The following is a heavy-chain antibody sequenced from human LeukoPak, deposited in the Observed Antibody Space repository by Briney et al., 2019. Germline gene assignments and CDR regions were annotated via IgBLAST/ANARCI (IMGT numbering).Heavy chain of an antibody. J-gene: IGHJ3*02. Sequence: PSETLSLTCTVSGGSISSYYWSCIRQPPGKGLKWIDYIFTSGSTNYNPSLRSRVTMSVDTSKNQFSLKLSSVTAADTAVYYCARGRYCSADICSGGDAFDIWGQGTMVSVSS. V-gene: IGHV4-4*09. CDR2: IFTSGST. CDR1: GGSISSYY. CDR3: ARGRYCSADICSGGDAFDI. D-gene: IGHD2-15*01.